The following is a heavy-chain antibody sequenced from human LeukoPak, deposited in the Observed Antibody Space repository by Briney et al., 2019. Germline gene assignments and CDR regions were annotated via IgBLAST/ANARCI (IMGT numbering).Heavy chain of an antibody. Sequence: GESLKISCQGSGYSFASFYIAWVRQMPGKGLEWMGNIFPGDSETMYSPSFEGQVTISVDKSISTAYLQWSSLRASDTAMYYCARHFGGTSSSIDYWGQGTPVTVSS. CDR1: GYSFASFY. D-gene: IGHD4-23*01. CDR2: IFPGDSET. CDR3: ARHFGGTSSSIDY. V-gene: IGHV5-51*01. J-gene: IGHJ4*02.